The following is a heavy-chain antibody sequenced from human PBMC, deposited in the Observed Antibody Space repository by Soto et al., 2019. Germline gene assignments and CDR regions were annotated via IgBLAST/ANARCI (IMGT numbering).Heavy chain of an antibody. CDR3: TRADSSKYNMDG. J-gene: IGHJ6*02. Sequence: VPLVESGGGLVQPGGSLRLSCAASGFTFSDHYMDWVRQVPGKGLEWVGRSRNKANSYTTEYAASVRGRFTLSRDDSKNSLYLQMISLKTEDTAVYYCTRADSSKYNMDGWGQGTTVTVSS. D-gene: IGHD3-22*01. CDR2: SRNKANSYTT. V-gene: IGHV3-72*01. CDR1: GFTFSDHY.